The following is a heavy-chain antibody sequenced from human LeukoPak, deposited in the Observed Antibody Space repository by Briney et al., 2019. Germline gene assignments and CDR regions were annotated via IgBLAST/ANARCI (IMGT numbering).Heavy chain of an antibody. V-gene: IGHV3-23*01. CDR2: ISGSGGST. CDR3: AKGVRYCSSTSCYFFDY. Sequence: GGSLRPSCAASGFTFSSYAMSWVRQAPGKGLEWVSAISGSGGSTYYADSVKGRFTISRDNSKNTLYLQMNSLRAEDTAVYYCAKGVRYCSSTSCYFFDYWGQGTLVTVSS. J-gene: IGHJ4*02. D-gene: IGHD2-2*01. CDR1: GFTFSSYA.